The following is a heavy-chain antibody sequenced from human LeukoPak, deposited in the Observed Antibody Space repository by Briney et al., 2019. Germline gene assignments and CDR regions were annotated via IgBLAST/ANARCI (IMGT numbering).Heavy chain of an antibody. CDR2: IIPIFGTA. J-gene: IGHJ6*03. CDR1: GGTFSSYA. V-gene: IGHV1-69*05. Sequence: SVKVSCKASGGTFSSYAISWVRQAPGQGLEWMGGIIPIFGTANYAQKFQGRVTITTDESTSTAYMELSSLRSEDTAVYYCARVALTPPNYYYYMDVWAKGPRSPSP. D-gene: IGHD4/OR15-4a*01. CDR3: ARVALTPPNYYYYMDV.